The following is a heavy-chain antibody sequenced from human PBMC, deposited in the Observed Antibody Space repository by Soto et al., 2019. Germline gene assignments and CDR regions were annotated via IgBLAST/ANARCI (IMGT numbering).Heavy chain of an antibody. CDR1: GGSISSSSYY. CDR3: ARKPRIVGATPMAYYFDY. Sequence: PSETLSLTCTVSGGSISSSSYYWGWIRQPPGKGLEWIGSIYYSGSTYYNPSLKSRVTISVDTSKNQFSLKLSSVTAADTAVYYCARKPRIVGATPMAYYFDYWGQGTLVTVSS. D-gene: IGHD1-26*01. J-gene: IGHJ4*02. CDR2: IYYSGST. V-gene: IGHV4-39*01.